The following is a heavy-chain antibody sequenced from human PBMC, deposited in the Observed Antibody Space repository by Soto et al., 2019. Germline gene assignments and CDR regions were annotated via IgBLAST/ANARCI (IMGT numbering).Heavy chain of an antibody. CDR2: ISGGGSNT. D-gene: IGHD4-4*01. CDR1: GFPFSSYV. J-gene: IGHJ4*02. Sequence: PGGSLRLSCAASGFPFSSYVMSWVRQAPGEGLEWVSGISGGGSNTFYADSVKGRFTISRDNSKNTLLLKMNSLGAEDTAVYYCAKDSNKYSSSLRGRYFDYWGQGIGVTVSS. V-gene: IGHV3-23*01. CDR3: AKDSNKYSSSLRGRYFDY.